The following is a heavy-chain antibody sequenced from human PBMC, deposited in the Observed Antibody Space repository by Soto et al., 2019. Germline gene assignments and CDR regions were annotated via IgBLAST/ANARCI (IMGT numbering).Heavy chain of an antibody. CDR3: ARGEVVAFGY. D-gene: IGHD2-15*01. CDR2: IYHSGST. V-gene: IGHV4-30-2*01. J-gene: IGHJ4*02. Sequence: PSETLSLTCAVSGGSISSGGYSWSWIRQPPGKGLEWIGYIYHSGSTYYNPSLKSRVTILVDRSKNQFSLKLSFVTAADTAVYYGARGEVVAFGYWGQGTLVTV. CDR1: GGSISSGGYS.